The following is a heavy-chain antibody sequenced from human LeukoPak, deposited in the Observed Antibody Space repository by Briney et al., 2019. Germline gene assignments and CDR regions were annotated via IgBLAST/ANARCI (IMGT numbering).Heavy chain of an antibody. D-gene: IGHD3-3*01. V-gene: IGHV4-31*03. CDR3: AREFSRLRFIDY. CDR2: IYYSGST. CDR1: GGSISSGGYY. Sequence: KTSETLSLTCTASGGSISSGGYYWSWIRQHPGKGLEWIGYIYYSGSTYYNPSLKSRVTISVETSKNQFSLKLSSVTAADTAVYYCAREFSRLRFIDYWGQGTLVTVSS. J-gene: IGHJ4*02.